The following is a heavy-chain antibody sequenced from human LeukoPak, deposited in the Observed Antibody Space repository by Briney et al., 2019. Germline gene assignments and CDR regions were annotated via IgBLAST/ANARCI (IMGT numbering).Heavy chain of an antibody. D-gene: IGHD2-15*01. Sequence: SETLSLTCTVSGGSISSYYWSWIRQPPGKGLEWIGYIYYSGSTYYNPSLKSRVTISVDTSKNQFSLKLSSVTAADTAVYYCAARRRPSSEGVYYWGQGTLVTVSS. J-gene: IGHJ4*02. CDR2: IYYSGST. CDR3: AARRRPSSEGVYY. CDR1: GGSISSYY. V-gene: IGHV4-59*04.